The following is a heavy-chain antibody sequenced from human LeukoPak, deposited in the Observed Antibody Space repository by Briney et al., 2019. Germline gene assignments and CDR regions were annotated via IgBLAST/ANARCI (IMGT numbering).Heavy chain of an antibody. J-gene: IGHJ3*02. CDR2: IYYSGST. Sequence: SETLSLTCTVSGGSISSSSYYWGWIRQPPGKGLEWIGSIYYSGSTYYNPSLKSRVTISVDTSKNQFSLKLSSVTAADTAVYYCARRENRVLRFLEWYGGSYGAFDIWGQGTMVTVSS. CDR3: ARRENRVLRFLEWYGGSYGAFDI. D-gene: IGHD3-3*01. V-gene: IGHV4-39*01. CDR1: GGSISSSSYY.